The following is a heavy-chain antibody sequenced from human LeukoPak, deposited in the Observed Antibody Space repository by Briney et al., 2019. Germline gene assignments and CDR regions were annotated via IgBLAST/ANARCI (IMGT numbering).Heavy chain of an antibody. J-gene: IGHJ3*02. V-gene: IGHV4-34*01. CDR3: ARDSVNYDFWSGYYLDAFDI. CDR2: INHSGST. CDR1: GGSFSGYY. Sequence: SETLSLTCAVYGGSFSGYYWSWIRQPPGKGLEWIGEINHSGSTNYNPSLKSRVTISVDTSKNQFSLKLSSVTAADTAVYYCARDSVNYDFWSGYYLDAFDIWGQGTMVTVSS. D-gene: IGHD3-3*01.